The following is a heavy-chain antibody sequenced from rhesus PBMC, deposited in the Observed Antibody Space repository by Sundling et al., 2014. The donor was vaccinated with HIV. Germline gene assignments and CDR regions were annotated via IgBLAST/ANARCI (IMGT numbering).Heavy chain of an antibody. CDR3: LRSRGWNTDY. V-gene: IGHV2S1*01. J-gene: IGHJ4*01. Sequence: QVTLKESGPALVKPTQTLTLTCTFSGFSLSTSGMGVGWIRQPPGKALEWLVSIYWDDDKTYSTSLKSRLTISKDTSKNQVVLTMTNMDPVDTGTYYCLRSRGWNTDYWGQGVLVTVSS. D-gene: IGHD6-37*01. CDR2: IYWDDDK. CDR1: GFSLSTSGMG.